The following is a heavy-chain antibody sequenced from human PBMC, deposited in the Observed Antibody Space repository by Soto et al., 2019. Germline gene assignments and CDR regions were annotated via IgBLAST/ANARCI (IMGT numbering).Heavy chain of an antibody. D-gene: IGHD1-1*01. CDR3: VRDGTKTLRDWFDP. Sequence: LSLTCTVSGASISGFYWSWIRKSAGKGLEWIGRIYATGTTDYNPSLKSRVMMSVDTSKKQFSLKLRSVTAADTAVYYCVRDGTKTLRDWFDPRGQGISVTVSS. CDR1: GASISGFY. V-gene: IGHV4-4*07. J-gene: IGHJ5*02. CDR2: IYATGTT.